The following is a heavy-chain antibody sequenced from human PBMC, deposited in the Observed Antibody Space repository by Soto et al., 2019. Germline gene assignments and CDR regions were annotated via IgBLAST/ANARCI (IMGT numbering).Heavy chain of an antibody. CDR1: GGSFTGHY. J-gene: IGHJ4*02. D-gene: IGHD2-2*01. CDR2: INHSGST. CDR3: AREVTSRSWYVDS. V-gene: IGHV4-34*01. Sequence: QVQLKQWGAGLLKPSETLSLTCAVYGGSFTGHYWSWIRQSPGKGLEWIAEINHSGSTNYNPSLNSRVTISVDTSKNQFSLRLSSVTAADTAVYYCAREVTSRSWYVDSWGQGTLVTVSS.